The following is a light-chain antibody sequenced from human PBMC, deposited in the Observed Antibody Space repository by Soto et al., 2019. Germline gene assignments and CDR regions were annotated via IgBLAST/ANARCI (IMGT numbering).Light chain of an antibody. V-gene: IGKV2-24*01. CDR1: ESLVDSAGNTY. CDR3: MQATQFPRT. CDR2: EIS. J-gene: IGKJ1*01. Sequence: DIVMTQTPLSSPVTLGQPASISCRSSESLVDSAGNTYLSWLQQRPGQSPRLLIYEISNLFSGVTVRVSGSGAGTDFTLKISRVEAEDVWVYYCMQATQFPRTFGQGTKVELK.